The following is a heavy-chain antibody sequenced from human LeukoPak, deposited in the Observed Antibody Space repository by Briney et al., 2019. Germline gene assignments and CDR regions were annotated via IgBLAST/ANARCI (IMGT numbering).Heavy chain of an antibody. V-gene: IGHV1-18*01. CDR2: ISAYNGNT. CDR1: GYTFTSYG. Sequence: GASVKVSCKASGYTFTSYGISWVRQAPGQGLEWMGWISAYNGNTNYAQKLQGRVTMTTDTSTSTAYMELRSLRSDDTAVYCCARDQPYSSGWYGDAFDIWGQGTMVTVSS. J-gene: IGHJ3*02. D-gene: IGHD6-19*01. CDR3: ARDQPYSSGWYGDAFDI.